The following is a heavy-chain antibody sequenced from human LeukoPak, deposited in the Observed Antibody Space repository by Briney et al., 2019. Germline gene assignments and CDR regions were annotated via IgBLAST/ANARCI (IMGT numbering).Heavy chain of an antibody. CDR3: AREPSSSWYVMGAGFDP. Sequence: PGRSLRLSCAASGFTFSSYAMHWVRQAPGKGLVWVSRINSDGSSTSYADSVKGRFTISRDNAKNTLYLQMNSLRAEDTAVYYCAREPSSSWYVMGAGFDPWGQGTLVTVSS. V-gene: IGHV3-74*01. D-gene: IGHD6-13*01. CDR1: GFTFSSYA. J-gene: IGHJ5*02. CDR2: INSDGSST.